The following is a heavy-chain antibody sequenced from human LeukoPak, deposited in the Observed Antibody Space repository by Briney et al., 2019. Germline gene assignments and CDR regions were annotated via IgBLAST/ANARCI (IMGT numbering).Heavy chain of an antibody. D-gene: IGHD7-27*01. CDR2: MNPKSGNT. J-gene: IGHJ4*02. V-gene: IGHV1-8*01. Sequence: ASVKVSCKPSGYTFTNYDINWVRQATGQGLEWMGWMNPKSGNTGSAQRFQGRVTSTRDTSISTAYMELSSLRSEDTAVYYCARVWGSIDYWGQGTLVTVSS. CDR1: GYTFTNYD. CDR3: ARVWGSIDY.